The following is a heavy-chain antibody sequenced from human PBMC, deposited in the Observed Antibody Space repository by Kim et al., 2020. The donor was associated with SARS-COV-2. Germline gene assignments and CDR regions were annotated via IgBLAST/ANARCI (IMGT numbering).Heavy chain of an antibody. CDR1: GYTFTSYG. J-gene: IGHJ3*02. D-gene: IGHD3-10*01. Sequence: ASVKVSCKASGYTFTSYGISWVRQAPGQGLEWMGWISAYNGNTNYAQKLQGRVTMTTDTSTSTAYMELRSLRSDDTAVYYCSSSTQEPLFHTSLPLMVRGVKGAYAFDIWGQGTMVTVSS. CDR2: ISAYNGNT. CDR3: SSSTQEPLFHTSLPLMVRGVKGAYAFDI. V-gene: IGHV1-18*01.